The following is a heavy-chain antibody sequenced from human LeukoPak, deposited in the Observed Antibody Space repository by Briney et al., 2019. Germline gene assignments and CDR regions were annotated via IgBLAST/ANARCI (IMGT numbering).Heavy chain of an antibody. V-gene: IGHV3-74*01. J-gene: IGHJ6*02. CDR2: IDTGGSST. Sequence: GGSLRLSCAASGFTFSSSWMLWVRQAPGKGLLWVSRIDTGGSSTSYADSVKGRFTISRDNAENTLYLQMNSLRAEDTAVYYCARGSMVRGAYGMDVWGQGTTVTVSS. D-gene: IGHD3-10*01. CDR1: GFTFSSSW. CDR3: ARGSMVRGAYGMDV.